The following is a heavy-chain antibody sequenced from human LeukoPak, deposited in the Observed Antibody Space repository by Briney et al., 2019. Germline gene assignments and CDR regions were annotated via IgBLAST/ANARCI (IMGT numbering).Heavy chain of an antibody. V-gene: IGHV3-21*01. D-gene: IGHD3-3*01. CDR3: ARDRPRDFRSGYHIDY. J-gene: IGHJ4*02. CDR2: ISSSSSYI. CDR1: GFTFSSYN. Sequence: GGSLRLSCAASGFTFSSYNMNWVRQAPGKGLEWVSSISSSSSYIYYADSVKGRFTISRDNAKNSLYLQVNSLRAEDTAVYYCARDRPRDFRSGYHIDYWGQGTLVTVSS.